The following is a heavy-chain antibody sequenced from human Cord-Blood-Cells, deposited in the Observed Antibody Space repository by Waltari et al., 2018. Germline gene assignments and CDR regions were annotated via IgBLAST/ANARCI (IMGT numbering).Heavy chain of an antibody. J-gene: IGHJ4*02. Sequence: EVQLVPSGAEVKKPGESLKISCTGSGYSFTSSWLGWVRQMPGKGLGWIGIIYPGDSDTRYSPSFQGQVTISADKSISTAYLQWSSLKASDTAMYYCARLLAARPGAFDYWGQGTLVTVSS. CDR2: IYPGDSDT. D-gene: IGHD6-6*01. CDR1: GYSFTSSW. CDR3: ARLLAARPGAFDY. V-gene: IGHV5-51*01.